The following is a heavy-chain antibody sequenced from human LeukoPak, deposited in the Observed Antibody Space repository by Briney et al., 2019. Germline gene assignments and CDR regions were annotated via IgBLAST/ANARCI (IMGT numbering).Heavy chain of an antibody. CDR2: VYYSGIT. CDR1: GDSISSSY. D-gene: IGHD5-18*01. CDR3: ARGGGYSYADY. Sequence: SETLSLTCSVSGDSISSSYWSWIRQPPGKGLEWIGYVYYSGITNYNPSLNSRVTMSVDTPKNQLSLNLTSVTAADTAMYYCARGGGYSYADYWAREPWSPSPQ. V-gene: IGHV4-59*01. J-gene: IGHJ4*02.